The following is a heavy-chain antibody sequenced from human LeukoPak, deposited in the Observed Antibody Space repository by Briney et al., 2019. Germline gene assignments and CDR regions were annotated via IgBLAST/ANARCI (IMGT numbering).Heavy chain of an antibody. D-gene: IGHD6-13*01. CDR2: ISGSGGST. CDR3: AEESLWYSSSWYSY. Sequence: GGSLRLSCAASGFTFSSYAMSWVRQAPGKGLEWVSAISGSGGSTYYADSVKGRFTIPRDNSKNTLYLQMNSLRAEDTAVYYCAEESLWYSSSWYSYWGQGTLVTVSS. J-gene: IGHJ4*02. CDR1: GFTFSSYA. V-gene: IGHV3-23*01.